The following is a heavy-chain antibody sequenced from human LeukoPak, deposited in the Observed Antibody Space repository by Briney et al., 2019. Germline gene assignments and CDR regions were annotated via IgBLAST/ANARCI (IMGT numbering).Heavy chain of an antibody. CDR1: GFTFSAYA. V-gene: IGHV3-23*01. J-gene: IGHJ6*02. CDR2: IGSDNKP. Sequence: GGSLRLSCEASGFTFSAYAMTWVRQAPGKGLDWVSSIGSDNKPHYSESVKGRFAISRDNSKNILFLHLSSLSAEDTALYCCARDLPYSVAMDVWGQGTTVTVSS. D-gene: IGHD2-15*01. CDR3: ARDLPYSVAMDV.